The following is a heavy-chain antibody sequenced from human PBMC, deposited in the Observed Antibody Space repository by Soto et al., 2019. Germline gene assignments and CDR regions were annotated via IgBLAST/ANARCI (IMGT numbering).Heavy chain of an antibody. D-gene: IGHD3-10*01. CDR3: AKDLSLGVGELLGRYYYYGMDV. CDR1: GFTFSSYG. J-gene: IGHJ6*02. Sequence: GGSLRLSCAASGFTFSSYGMHWVRQAPGKGLEWVAVISYDGSNKYYADSVKGRFTTSRDNSKNTLYLQMNSLRAEDTAVYYCAKDLSLGVGELLGRYYYYGMDVWGQGTTVTVSS. CDR2: ISYDGSNK. V-gene: IGHV3-30*18.